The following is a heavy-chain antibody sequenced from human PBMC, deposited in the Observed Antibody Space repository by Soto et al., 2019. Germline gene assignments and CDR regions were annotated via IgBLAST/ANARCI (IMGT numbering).Heavy chain of an antibody. V-gene: IGHV4-34*01. J-gene: IGHJ6*02. Sequence: SSETLSLTCAVYGGSFSGYYWSWIRQPPGKGLEWIGEINHSGSTNYNPSLKSRVTISVDTSKNQFSLKLSSVTAADTAVYYCARDDYDILTGYYYGMDVWGQGTTVTVSS. CDR3: ARDDYDILTGYYYGMDV. CDR1: GGSFSGYY. D-gene: IGHD3-9*01. CDR2: INHSGST.